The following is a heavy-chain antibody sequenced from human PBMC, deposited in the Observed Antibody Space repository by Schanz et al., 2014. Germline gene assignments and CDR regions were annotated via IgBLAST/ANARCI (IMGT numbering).Heavy chain of an antibody. D-gene: IGHD2-2*01. CDR1: RSTFSSYT. Sequence: QVQLVQSGAEVKKPGSSVKVSCKASRSTFSSYTISWVRQARGQGLEWVGRFIPILDVGNYAQQFQGRVTFTSDKSTSTASMELSSLRYEGTALYYCARGTMPGTFDIWGQGTMVTVSS. CDR3: ARGTMPGTFDI. CDR2: FIPILDVG. J-gene: IGHJ3*02. V-gene: IGHV1-69*02.